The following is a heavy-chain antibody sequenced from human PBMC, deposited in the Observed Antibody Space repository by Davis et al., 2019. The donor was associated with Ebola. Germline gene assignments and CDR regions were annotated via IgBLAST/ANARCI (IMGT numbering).Heavy chain of an antibody. D-gene: IGHD6-6*01. CDR1: GFRLKDYG. CDR3: VKRTSGSSGWDY. V-gene: IGHV3-23*01. Sequence: GESLKIPCAASGFRLKDYGMSWVRQAPGEGLEWVSGVIGSGTDTYYAESVKGRFSISRDNSKNTLYLQMNSLRDEETGIYYCVKRTSGSSGWDYWGQGTLVTVSS. J-gene: IGHJ4*02. CDR2: VIGSGTDT.